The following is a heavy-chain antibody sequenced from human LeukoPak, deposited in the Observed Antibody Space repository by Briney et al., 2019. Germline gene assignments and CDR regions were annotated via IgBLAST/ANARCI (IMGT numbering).Heavy chain of an antibody. J-gene: IGHJ4*02. CDR2: ISSSGSTI. V-gene: IGHV3-48*03. CDR1: GFTFSTYE. D-gene: IGHD3-22*01. CDR3: ARDGYDSSGYSFQFDY. Sequence: GGSLRLSCAASGFTFSTYEMNWVRQAPGKGLEWVSYISSSGSTIYYADSVKGRFTISRDNAKNSLFLQMNSLRAEDTAVYYCARDGYDSSGYSFQFDYWGQGTLVTVSS.